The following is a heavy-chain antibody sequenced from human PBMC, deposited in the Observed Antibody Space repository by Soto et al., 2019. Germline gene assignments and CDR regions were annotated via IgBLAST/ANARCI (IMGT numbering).Heavy chain of an antibody. Sequence: SETLSLTCTVSGGSISSSSYCWGWIRQPPGKGLEWIGSIYYSGSTYYNPSLKSRVTISVDTSKNQFSLKLSSVTAADTAVYYCARTGWESVVPAAMTHYGMDVWGQGTTVTVSS. CDR3: ARTGWESVVPAAMTHYGMDV. J-gene: IGHJ6*02. D-gene: IGHD2-2*01. CDR2: IYYSGST. CDR1: GGSISSSSYC. V-gene: IGHV4-39*01.